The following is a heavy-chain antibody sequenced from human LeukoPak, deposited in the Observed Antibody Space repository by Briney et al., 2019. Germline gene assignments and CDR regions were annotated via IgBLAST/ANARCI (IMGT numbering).Heavy chain of an antibody. CDR3: ERGVPDFWSGYYDYYYYYYMDV. CDR2: IYYSGST. D-gene: IGHD3-3*01. J-gene: IGHJ6*03. V-gene: IGHV4-59*01. CDR1: GGSISSYY. Sequence: SETLSLTCTVSGGSISSYYWSWIRQPPGKGLEWIGYIYYSGSTNYNPSLKSRVTISVDTSKNQFSLKLSSVTAADTAVYYCERGVPDFWSGYYDYYYYYYMDVWGKGTTVTVSS.